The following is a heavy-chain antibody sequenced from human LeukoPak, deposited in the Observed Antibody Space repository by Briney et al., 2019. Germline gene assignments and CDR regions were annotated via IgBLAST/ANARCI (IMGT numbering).Heavy chain of an antibody. CDR2: IYSGDSDT. J-gene: IGHJ4*02. V-gene: IGHV5-51*01. D-gene: IGHD3-10*01. CDR1: GYSFTSYW. Sequence: PGESLKISCKGSGYSFTSYWIGWVRQMPGKGLEWMGIIYSGDSDTRYSPSFQGQVTISADKSISTAYLQWSSLKASDTAMYYCAIDTNNYYGSGSFDYWGQGTLVTVSS. CDR3: AIDTNNYYGSGSFDY.